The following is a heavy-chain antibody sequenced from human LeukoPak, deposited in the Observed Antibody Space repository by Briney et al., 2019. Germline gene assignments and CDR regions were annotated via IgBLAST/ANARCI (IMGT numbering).Heavy chain of an antibody. J-gene: IGHJ4*02. CDR3: ARNRYCSSTSCHFFDY. CDR1: GFTFDDYG. CDR2: FNWHGGST. D-gene: IGHD2-2*01. V-gene: IGHV3-20*04. Sequence: GGSLRLSCAASGFTFDDYGMSWVRQAPGKGLECVSGFNWHGGSTGYADSVKGRFTISRDNAKNSLYLQMNSLRAEDTALYYCARNRYCSSTSCHFFDYWGQGTLVTVSS.